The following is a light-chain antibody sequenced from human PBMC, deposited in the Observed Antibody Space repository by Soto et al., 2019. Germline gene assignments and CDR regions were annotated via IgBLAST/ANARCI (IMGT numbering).Light chain of an antibody. CDR2: DAS. CDR3: QQYDPFSN. V-gene: IGKV1-5*01. CDR1: QNIRYS. J-gene: IGKJ2*01. Sequence: GDTVTITCRASQNIRYSLAWYQQKPGKPPTLLIHDASALESGVPSRFSGSGSGTHFTLTISSLQPNDSATYCCQQYDPFSNFGQGTKLEI.